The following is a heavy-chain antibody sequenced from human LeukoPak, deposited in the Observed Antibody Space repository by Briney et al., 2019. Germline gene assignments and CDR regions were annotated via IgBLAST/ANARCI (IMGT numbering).Heavy chain of an antibody. Sequence: GGSLRLSCAASGFTFSSYAMHWVRQAPGKGLEWVAFIRYDGSNKYYADSVKGRFTISRDNSKNTLYLQMNSLRAEDTAVYYCAKDPSIAARLGPNWFDPWGQGTLVTVSS. J-gene: IGHJ5*02. D-gene: IGHD6-6*01. CDR3: AKDPSIAARLGPNWFDP. V-gene: IGHV3-30*02. CDR2: IRYDGSNK. CDR1: GFTFSSYA.